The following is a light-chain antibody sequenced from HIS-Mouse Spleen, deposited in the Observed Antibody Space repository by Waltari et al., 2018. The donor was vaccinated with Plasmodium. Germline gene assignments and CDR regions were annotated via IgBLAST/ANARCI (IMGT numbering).Light chain of an antibody. CDR1: QSVLYSSNNKNY. V-gene: IGKV4-1*01. CDR2: WAS. CDR3: QQHYSTLTWT. J-gene: IGKJ1*01. Sequence: DIVMTQSPDSLAVSLGERATINCKSSQSVLYSSNNKNYLAWYQQKPGQPPKLLIYWASTRESGVPDRFSGSGSGTDFTLTISSLQAEDVAVYYCQQHYSTLTWTFGQGTKVEIK.